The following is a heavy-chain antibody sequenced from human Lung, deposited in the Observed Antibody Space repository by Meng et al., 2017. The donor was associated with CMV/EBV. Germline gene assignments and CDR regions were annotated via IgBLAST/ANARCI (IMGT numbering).Heavy chain of an antibody. D-gene: IGHD6-19*01. J-gene: IGHJ4*02. Sequence: HVLVQESGPGLGKLSRALPLTSYVSGGSISSSTWLSWVRQPPGKGLEGIGEIYHSGSTNYNPSLKSRVTISVDKSKNQFSLKLSSVTAADTAVYYCASFPPPGKQWLVTDYWGQGTLVTVSS. V-gene: IGHV4-4*02. CDR1: GGSISSSTW. CDR3: ASFPPPGKQWLVTDY. CDR2: IYHSGST.